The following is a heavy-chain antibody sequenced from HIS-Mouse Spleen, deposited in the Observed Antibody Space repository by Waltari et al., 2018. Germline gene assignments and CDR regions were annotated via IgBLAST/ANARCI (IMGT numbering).Heavy chain of an antibody. V-gene: IGHV3-30*18. D-gene: IGHD6-13*01. CDR2: ISYDGSNK. Sequence: QVQLVESGGGVVQPGRSLRLSCAASGFTFSSYGVPWVRQAPGKGLEWVAVISYDGSNKYYADSVKGRFTISRDNSKNTLYLQMNSLRAEDTAVYYCAKDRQQLGFDYWGQGTLVTVSS. CDR3: AKDRQQLGFDY. CDR1: GFTFSSYG. J-gene: IGHJ4*02.